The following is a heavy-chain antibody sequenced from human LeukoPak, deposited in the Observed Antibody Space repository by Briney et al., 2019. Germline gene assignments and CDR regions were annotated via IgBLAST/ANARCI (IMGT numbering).Heavy chain of an antibody. V-gene: IGHV3-11*01. CDR2: ISASGNTI. Sequence: PGGSLRLSCAVSGFTFSDYYMSWVRQAPGKGLGWVSYISASGNTIYYADSVKGRFTISRDNTKNSVFLQMNSLRAEDTALYYCAKDGRSGSYFSWFDPWGQGTLVTVSS. CDR3: AKDGRSGSYFSWFDP. D-gene: IGHD3-10*01. J-gene: IGHJ5*02. CDR1: GFTFSDYY.